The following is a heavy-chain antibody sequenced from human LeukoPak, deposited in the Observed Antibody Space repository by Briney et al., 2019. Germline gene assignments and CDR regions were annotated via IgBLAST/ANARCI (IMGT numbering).Heavy chain of an antibody. Sequence: SETLSLTCTVSGGPISSYYWSWIRQPPGKGLERIGYNYYSGSTYYNPSLKSRVTISVDTSKNQFSLKLSSVTAADTAVYYCARVEAMELFDYWGQGTLVTVSS. CDR3: ARVEAMELFDY. D-gene: IGHD1-7*01. CDR2: NYYSGST. CDR1: GGPISSYY. V-gene: IGHV4-59*08. J-gene: IGHJ4*02.